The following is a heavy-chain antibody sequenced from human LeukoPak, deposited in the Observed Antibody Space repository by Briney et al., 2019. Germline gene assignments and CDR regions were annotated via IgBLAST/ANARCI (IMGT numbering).Heavy chain of an antibody. CDR3: ARDRGLPHRHFDY. Sequence: GGSLRLSCAASGFTFSSYWMHWVRQAPGKGLVWVSRINSDGSSTSYADSVKGRFTISRDNARNTLYLQMNSLRAEDTAVYYCARDRGLPHRHFDYWGQGTLVTVSS. V-gene: IGHV3-74*01. J-gene: IGHJ4*02. CDR2: INSDGSST. CDR1: GFTFSSYW. D-gene: IGHD4-17*01.